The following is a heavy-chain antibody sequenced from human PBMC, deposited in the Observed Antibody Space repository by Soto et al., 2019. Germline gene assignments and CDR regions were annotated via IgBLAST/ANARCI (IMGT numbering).Heavy chain of an antibody. V-gene: IGHV3-33*01. Sequence: QVQVVESGGGVVQPGRSLRLSYEASGFPFGSHGMHWVRQAPGKGLEWVAFIWYDGSHKDYAASVRGRFTISRDDSKNTLYLQMDNLRGEDTAIYYCARDVAATGAARWLDPWGQGTLVSVSS. D-gene: IGHD6-13*01. J-gene: IGHJ5*02. CDR2: IWYDGSHK. CDR1: GFPFGSHG. CDR3: ARDVAATGAARWLDP.